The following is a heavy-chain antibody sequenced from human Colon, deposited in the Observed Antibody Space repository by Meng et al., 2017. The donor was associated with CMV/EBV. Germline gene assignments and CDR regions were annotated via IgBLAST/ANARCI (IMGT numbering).Heavy chain of an antibody. V-gene: IGHV4-59*01. J-gene: IGHJ4*02. CDR3: ARADGDYIDY. Sequence: GSLRLSCTVSGGSISTYYWSWIRQPPGKGLDWIGYIYYSGTTNYNPSLKSRVTVSVDTSKKQFSLRLSSVTAADTAVYYCARADGDYIDYWGQGTLVTVSS. D-gene: IGHD4-17*01. CDR1: GGSISTYY. CDR2: IYYSGTT.